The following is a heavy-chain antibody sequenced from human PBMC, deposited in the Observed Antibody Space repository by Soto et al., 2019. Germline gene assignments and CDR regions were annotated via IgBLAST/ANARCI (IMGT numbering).Heavy chain of an antibody. CDR1: GYTFSSNF. CDR2: INPSDGST. J-gene: IGHJ2*01. D-gene: IGHD1-26*01. V-gene: IGHV1-46*01. CDR3: ARVNSGAFWYFDL. Sequence: QVQLVQSGAEVKKLGASMKISCTASGYTFSSNFIHWVRQAPGHSPEWMGLINPSDGSTTYAHSVQGRVTLTRDTSTRTVYMELTSLRFEDAAVYYCARVNSGAFWYFDLWGRGTLVTVSS.